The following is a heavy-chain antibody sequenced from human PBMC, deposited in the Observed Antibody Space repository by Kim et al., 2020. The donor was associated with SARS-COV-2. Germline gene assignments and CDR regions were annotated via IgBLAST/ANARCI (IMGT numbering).Heavy chain of an antibody. Sequence: GGSLRLSCAASGFTFSSYEMNWVRQAPGKGLEWVSYISSSGSTIYYADSVKGRFTISRDNAKNSLYLQMNSLRAEDTAVYYCASGGIVPSQYCSSTSCYGWFDPWGQGTLVTVSS. CDR1: GFTFSSYE. J-gene: IGHJ5*02. D-gene: IGHD2-2*01. CDR3: ASGGIVPSQYCSSTSCYGWFDP. V-gene: IGHV3-48*03. CDR2: ISSSGSTI.